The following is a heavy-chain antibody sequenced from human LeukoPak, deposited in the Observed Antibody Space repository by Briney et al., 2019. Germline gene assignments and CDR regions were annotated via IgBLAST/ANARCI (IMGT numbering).Heavy chain of an antibody. CDR3: AKGTGYYYDSSGYVDY. CDR2: ISWNSGSI. V-gene: IGHV3-9*01. Sequence: GGSLRLSCAASGFTFDGYAMHWVRQAPGKGLEWVSGISWNSGSIGYADSVKGRFTISRDNAKNSLYLQMNSLRAEDTALYYCAKGTGYYYDSSGYVDYWGQGTLVTVSS. CDR1: GFTFDGYA. D-gene: IGHD3-22*01. J-gene: IGHJ4*02.